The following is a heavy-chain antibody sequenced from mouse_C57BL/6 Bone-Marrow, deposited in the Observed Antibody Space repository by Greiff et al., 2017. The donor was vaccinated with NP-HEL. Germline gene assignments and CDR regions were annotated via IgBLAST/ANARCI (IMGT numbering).Heavy chain of an antibody. J-gene: IGHJ2*01. D-gene: IGHD1-1*01. CDR1: GYTFTDYN. Sequence: EVQLQQSGPELVKPGASVKMSCKASGYTFTDYNMHWVKQSHGKSLEWIGYINPNNGGTSYNQKFKGKATLTVNKSSSTAYMELRSLTSEDSAVYYCVLLRYYFDYWGQGTTLTVSS. V-gene: IGHV1-22*01. CDR2: INPNNGGT. CDR3: VLLRYYFDY.